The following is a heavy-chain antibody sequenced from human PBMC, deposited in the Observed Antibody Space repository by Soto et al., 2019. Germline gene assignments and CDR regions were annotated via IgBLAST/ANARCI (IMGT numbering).Heavy chain of an antibody. D-gene: IGHD3-3*01. CDR2: MNPNSGNT. J-gene: IGHJ6*03. Sequence: ASVKVSCNASGYTFTSYDINWVRQATGQGLEWMGWMNPNSGNTGYAQKFQGRVTMTRNTSISTAYMELSSLRSEDTAVYYCARAIRFWSGYYTDYYYYMDVWGKGTTVTVSS. CDR1: GYTFTSYD. CDR3: ARAIRFWSGYYTDYYYYMDV. V-gene: IGHV1-8*01.